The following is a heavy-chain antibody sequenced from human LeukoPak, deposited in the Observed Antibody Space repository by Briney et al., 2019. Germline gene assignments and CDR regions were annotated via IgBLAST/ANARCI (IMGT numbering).Heavy chain of an antibody. CDR2: IYYSGST. J-gene: IGHJ4*02. D-gene: IGHD3-10*01. Sequence: SQTLSLTCTVSGRSISSGGYYWTWVRQHPGKGLEWIGYIYYSGSTYYNPSLKSRVTISVDTSKNQFSLKLSSVTAADTAVYYCARYSSLSRGAIDYWGQGTLVTVSS. CDR1: GRSISSGGYY. CDR3: ARYSSLSRGAIDY. V-gene: IGHV4-31*03.